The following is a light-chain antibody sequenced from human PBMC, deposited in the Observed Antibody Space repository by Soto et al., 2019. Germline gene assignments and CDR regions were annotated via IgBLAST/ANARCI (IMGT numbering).Light chain of an antibody. J-gene: IGLJ3*02. CDR3: ASRDDNLSGHWM. V-gene: IGLV1-47*01. CDR2: RNN. CDR1: SSNIGSNY. Sequence: QSVLTQPPSASQTPGQRVTISCSGTSSNIGSNYVSWYQQLPGTAPKLLIYRNNQRPSGVPDRFSGSKSGTSASRAISGLRSEDEADYYCASRDDNLSGHWMFGGGTKLTVL.